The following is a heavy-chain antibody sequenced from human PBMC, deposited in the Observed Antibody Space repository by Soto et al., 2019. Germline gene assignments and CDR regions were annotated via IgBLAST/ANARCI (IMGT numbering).Heavy chain of an antibody. Sequence: QVQLVESGGGVVQPGRSLRLSCAASGFTFSSYGMHWVRQAPGKGLEWVAIISYDGSNTYYADSVKGRFTISRDNSQNTLYLQMNSLRAEDTSVYYCAKEGGLSGSYYISISYYCDYWGQGTLVTVSS. CDR3: AKEGGLSGSYYISISYYCDY. V-gene: IGHV3-30*18. J-gene: IGHJ4*02. D-gene: IGHD1-26*01. CDR1: GFTFSSYG. CDR2: ISYDGSNT.